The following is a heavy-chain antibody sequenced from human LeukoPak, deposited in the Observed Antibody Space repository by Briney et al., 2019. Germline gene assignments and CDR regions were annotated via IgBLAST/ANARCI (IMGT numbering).Heavy chain of an antibody. Sequence: PGGSLRLSCAASGFTFSSYEMNWVRQAPGKGLEWVSYISSSGSTIYYADSVKGRFTICRDNAKNSLYLQMNSLRAEDTAVYYCARSNVLLWFGELYPLDYWGQGTLVTVSS. V-gene: IGHV3-48*03. D-gene: IGHD3-10*01. CDR3: ARSNVLLWFGELYPLDY. J-gene: IGHJ4*02. CDR1: GFTFSSYE. CDR2: ISSSGSTI.